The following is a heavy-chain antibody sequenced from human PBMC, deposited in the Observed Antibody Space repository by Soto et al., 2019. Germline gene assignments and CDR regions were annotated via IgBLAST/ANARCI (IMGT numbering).Heavy chain of an antibody. Sequence: PVGSLRLSCAASGFTFSSYGMHWVRQAPGKGLEWVAVIWYDGSNKYYADSVKGRFTISRDNSKNTLYLQMNSLRAEDTAVYYCAISRQQGGACYYNNGKDVWGQGTRVTVSS. D-gene: IGHD1-26*01. CDR2: IWYDGSNK. CDR1: GFTFSSYG. V-gene: IGHV3-33*01. J-gene: IGHJ6*02. CDR3: AISRQQGGACYYNNGKDV.